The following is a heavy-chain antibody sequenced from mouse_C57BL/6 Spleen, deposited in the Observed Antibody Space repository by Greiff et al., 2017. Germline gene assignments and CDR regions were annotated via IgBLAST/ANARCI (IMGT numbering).Heavy chain of an antibody. CDR1: GFTFSDYY. D-gene: IGHD1-1*01. CDR3: ARDQGLRLDY. Sequence: EVKLVESEGGLVQPGSSMKLSCTASGFTFSDYYMAWVRQVPEKGLEWVANISYDGSSTYYLDSLKSRFIISRDNAKNILYLQMSSLKSEDTATYYCARDQGLRLDYWGQGTTLTVSS. CDR2: ISYDGSST. J-gene: IGHJ2*01. V-gene: IGHV5-16*01.